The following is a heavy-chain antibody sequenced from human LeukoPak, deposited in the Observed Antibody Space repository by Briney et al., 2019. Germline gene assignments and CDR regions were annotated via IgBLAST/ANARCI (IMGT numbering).Heavy chain of an antibody. CDR3: TGNYYGSGSYADFDY. CDR2: TRNKANSYTT. V-gene: IGHV3-72*01. CDR1: GFTFSDHY. J-gene: IGHJ4*02. Sequence: GGSLRLSCAASGFTFSDHYMDWVRQAPGKGLEWVGRTRNKANSYTTEYAASVKGGFTISRDDSKNSLYLQMNSLKTEDTAVYYCTGNYYGSGSYADFDYWGQGTLVTVSS. D-gene: IGHD3-10*01.